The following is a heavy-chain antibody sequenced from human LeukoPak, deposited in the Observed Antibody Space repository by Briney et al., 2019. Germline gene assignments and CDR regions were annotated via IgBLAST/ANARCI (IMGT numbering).Heavy chain of an antibody. CDR3: ARDYGSGSYYNFHDAFDI. J-gene: IGHJ3*02. CDR1: GGSISSYY. CDR2: IYYSGGT. D-gene: IGHD3-10*01. V-gene: IGHV4-59*01. Sequence: SETLSLTCTVSGGSISSYYWSWIRQPPGKGLEWIGYIYYSGGTNYNPSLKSRVTISVDTSKNQFSLKLSSVTAADTAVYYCARDYGSGSYYNFHDAFDIWGQGTMVTVSS.